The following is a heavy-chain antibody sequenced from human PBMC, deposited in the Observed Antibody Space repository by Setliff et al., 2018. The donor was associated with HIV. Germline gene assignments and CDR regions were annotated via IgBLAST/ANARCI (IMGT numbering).Heavy chain of an antibody. Sequence: GGSLRLSCAASGFTSSNYGMHWVRQAPGKGLEWVAFIRYDGSNKYYADSVKGRFTISRDNSKNTLYLQMNSPRADDTAVYYCARDSSTKEMATIWVNLDYWGQGTLVTVSS. CDR2: IRYDGSNK. V-gene: IGHV3-30*02. D-gene: IGHD5-12*01. CDR3: ARDSSTKEMATIWVNLDY. J-gene: IGHJ4*02. CDR1: GFTSSNYG.